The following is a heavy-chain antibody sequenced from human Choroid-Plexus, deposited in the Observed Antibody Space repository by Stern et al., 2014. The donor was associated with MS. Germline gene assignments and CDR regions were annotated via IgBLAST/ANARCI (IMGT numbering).Heavy chain of an antibody. J-gene: IGHJ5*02. CDR3: AKDRHYLTYFFDH. Sequence: VQLLESGGGVVQPGRPLRLSCVASGFTFGSCAMHWVRQAPGKGLARVAGVSYDGSNKYYADSVKGRFTISRDNSQNTLYMQMSSLRPEDTAVYYCAKDRHYLTYFFDHWGQGSLVTVSS. CDR1: GFTFGSCA. D-gene: IGHD2/OR15-2a*01. V-gene: IGHV3-30*18. CDR2: VSYDGSNK.